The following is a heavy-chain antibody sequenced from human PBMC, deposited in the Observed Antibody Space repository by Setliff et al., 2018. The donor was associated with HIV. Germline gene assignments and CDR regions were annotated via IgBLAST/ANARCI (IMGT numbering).Heavy chain of an antibody. CDR2: ISGNNRIT. D-gene: IGHD3-10*01. CDR3: ARTEAYNNYEGY. V-gene: IGHV1-18*01. J-gene: IGHJ4*02. CDR1: GYKFNIFG. Sequence: GASVKVSCKTSGYKFNIFGVSWVRQAPGQGLEWMGWISGNNRITYYAQNFQSRVTLTTDTSTSTSNVELRSLRSDDTAVYYCARTEAYNNYEGYWGQGTQVTVSS.